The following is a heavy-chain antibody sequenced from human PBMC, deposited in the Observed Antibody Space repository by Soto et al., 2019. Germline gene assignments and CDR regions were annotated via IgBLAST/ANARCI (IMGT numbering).Heavy chain of an antibody. J-gene: IGHJ3*02. Sequence: PGGSLRLSCAASGFTFSSYGMHWVRQAPGKGLGWVAVISYDGSNKYYADSVKGRFTISRDNSKNTLYLQMNSLRAEDTAVYYCASYYGDYEAGAFDIWGQGTMVTVSS. CDR1: GFTFSSYG. D-gene: IGHD4-17*01. CDR3: ASYYGDYEAGAFDI. V-gene: IGHV3-30*03. CDR2: ISYDGSNK.